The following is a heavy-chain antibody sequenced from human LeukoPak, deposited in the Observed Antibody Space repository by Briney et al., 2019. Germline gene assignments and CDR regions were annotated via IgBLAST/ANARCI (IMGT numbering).Heavy chain of an antibody. D-gene: IGHD1-1*01. Sequence: GGSLRLSCAASGFTITNYAIHWVRQAPGKGLEWVAVISYHGSSQYYADSVKGRFTISRDTLKNTVFLQMFSLRPEDTAIYYCARAGPNDHRFDYWGQGTLVTVSS. J-gene: IGHJ4*02. V-gene: IGHV3-30-3*01. CDR1: GFTITNYA. CDR2: ISYHGSSQ. CDR3: ARAGPNDHRFDY.